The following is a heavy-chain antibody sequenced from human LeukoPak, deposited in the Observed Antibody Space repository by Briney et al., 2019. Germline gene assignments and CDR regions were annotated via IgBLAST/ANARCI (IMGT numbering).Heavy chain of an antibody. CDR2: INHSGST. V-gene: IGHV4-34*01. CDR3: ASQQLRYCSGGSCYNLDY. Sequence: PSEPLSLTCAVYGGSFSGYYWSWIRQPAGKGLEWIGEINHSGSTNYNPSLKSRVTISVDTSKNQFSLKLSSVTAADTAVYYCASQQLRYCSGGSCYNLDYWGQGTLVTVSS. CDR1: GGSFSGYY. J-gene: IGHJ4*02. D-gene: IGHD2-15*01.